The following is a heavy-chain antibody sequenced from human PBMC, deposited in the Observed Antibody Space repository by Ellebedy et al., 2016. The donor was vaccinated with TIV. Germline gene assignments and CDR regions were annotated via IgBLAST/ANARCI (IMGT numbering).Heavy chain of an antibody. V-gene: IGHV3-64D*06. D-gene: IGHD6-13*01. CDR3: ARDRGTSWVEFDY. J-gene: IGHJ4*02. CDR2: INADGDT. Sequence: PGGSLRLSCSASGFTFSSFALHWVRQAPGKGLKHVSVINADGDTYFADSVKGRFTISRDNSKNTLYLQMSSLTTEDTAVYYCARDRGTSWVEFDYWGQGTLVTVSS. CDR1: GFTFSSFA.